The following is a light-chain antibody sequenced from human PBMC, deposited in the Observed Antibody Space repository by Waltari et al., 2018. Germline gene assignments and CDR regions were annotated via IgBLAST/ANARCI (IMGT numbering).Light chain of an antibody. CDR2: EVN. J-gene: IGLJ2*01. CDR3: CSYAGSYLRV. V-gene: IGLV2-11*01. Sequence: QSALTRPRSVSGSPGQSVTISCTGTSSDVGYYNYVSWYQQHPGKAPKLMIYEVNARPSGGPDRFSGSKSGTTASLTISGLQAEDEADYYCCSYAGSYLRVFGGGTKLTVL. CDR1: SSDVGYYNY.